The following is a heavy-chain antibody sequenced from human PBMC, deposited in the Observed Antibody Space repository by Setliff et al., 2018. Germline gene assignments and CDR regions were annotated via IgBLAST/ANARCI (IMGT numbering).Heavy chain of an antibody. CDR1: GYTFAHSG. CDR3: ARGVAGASPNYYYMDA. V-gene: IGHV1-18*01. Sequence: ASVKVSCKASGYTFAHSGITWVRQAPGQGLEWMGWINNYSFKTNYPQKFLGRVTMTTDKSTSTAYMELKSLKSDDTAMYFCARGVAGASPNYYYMDAWGRGTTVTVSS. CDR2: INNYSFKT. D-gene: IGHD6-19*01. J-gene: IGHJ6*03.